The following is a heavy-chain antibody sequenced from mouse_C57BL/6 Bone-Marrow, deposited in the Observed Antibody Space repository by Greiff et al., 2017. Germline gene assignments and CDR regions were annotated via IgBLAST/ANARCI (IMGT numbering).Heavy chain of an antibody. CDR2: IWTGGGT. CDR3: AAYYRNFYYAMDY. CDR1: GFSLTSYA. V-gene: IGHV2-9-1*01. J-gene: IGHJ4*01. D-gene: IGHD2-10*01. Sequence: VKLVESGPGLVAPSQSLSITCTVSGFSLTSYAISWVRQPPGKGLEWLGVIWTGGGTNYNSARKSRLSISKDNSESQDFLKRNSLQTDDTARYYCAAYYRNFYYAMDYWGQGTSVTVSS.